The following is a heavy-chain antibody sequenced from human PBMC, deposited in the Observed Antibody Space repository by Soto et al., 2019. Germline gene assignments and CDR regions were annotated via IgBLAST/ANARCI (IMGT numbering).Heavy chain of an antibody. Sequence: SETLRLTCTVYGGTFSGFYWTWMRQTPGKGLEWIGEINDSGTINYNPSLKNRVTISIDTSKNQFSLKLSSVTAADTAVYSCARGVHGRKIFDYWGQGALVTVFS. CDR2: INDSGTI. J-gene: IGHJ4*02. CDR3: ARGVHGRKIFDY. CDR1: GGTFSGFY. V-gene: IGHV4-34*01.